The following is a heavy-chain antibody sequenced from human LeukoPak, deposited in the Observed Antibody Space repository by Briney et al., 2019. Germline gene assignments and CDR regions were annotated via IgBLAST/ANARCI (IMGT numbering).Heavy chain of an antibody. CDR2: LSVSGSGK. V-gene: IGHV3-23*01. J-gene: IGHJ4*02. CDR1: GFTINYYV. Sequence: AGSLRLSGSASGFTINYYVMRWVRQAPGNGLKWVTTLSVSGSGKYYTDSVKGRFTISRDNSKNTLYLQMNSLRAEDTAVYYCANLGSSWYLDYWGQGTLVTVSS. CDR3: ANLGSSWYLDY. D-gene: IGHD6-13*01.